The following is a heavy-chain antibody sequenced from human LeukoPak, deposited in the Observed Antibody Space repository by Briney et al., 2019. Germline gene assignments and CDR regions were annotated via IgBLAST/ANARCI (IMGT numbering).Heavy chain of an antibody. D-gene: IGHD2-2*01. Sequence: GGSLRLSCAVSGFTFSSYWMSWVRQAPGKGLEWVANIKQDGSEKYYVDPVKGRFTISRDNAKNSLYLQMNSLRAEDTAVYYCARVRAKIVVAPAAMDYWGQGTLVTVSS. CDR1: GFTFSSYW. V-gene: IGHV3-7*01. CDR3: ARVRAKIVVAPAAMDY. CDR2: IKQDGSEK. J-gene: IGHJ4*02.